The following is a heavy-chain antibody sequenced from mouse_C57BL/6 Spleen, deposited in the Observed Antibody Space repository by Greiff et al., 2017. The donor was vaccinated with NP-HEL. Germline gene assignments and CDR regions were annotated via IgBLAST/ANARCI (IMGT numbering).Heavy chain of an antibody. V-gene: IGHV3-1*01. CDR2: ISYSGST. J-gene: IGHJ3*01. Sequence: EVQLQESGPGMVKPSQSLSLTCTVTGYSITSGYDWHWLRHFPGNKLEWMGYISYSGSTNYNPSLNSRISITHDTSKNHFFLKLNSVTTEYTATYYCAGAWFAYWGQGTLVTVSA. CDR3: AGAWFAY. CDR1: GYSITSGYD.